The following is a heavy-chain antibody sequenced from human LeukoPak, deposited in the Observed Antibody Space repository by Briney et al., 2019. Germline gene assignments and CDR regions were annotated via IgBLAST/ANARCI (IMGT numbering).Heavy chain of an antibody. D-gene: IGHD3-22*01. CDR1: GFTFSSYG. J-gene: IGHJ4*02. Sequence: GGSLRLSCAASGFTFSSYGMHWVRQAPGKGLEWVAVIWYDGGNKYYADSVKGRFTISRDNSKNTLYLQMNSLRAEDTAVYYCAKDRSDYDSSGYETYYFDYWGQGTLVTVSS. V-gene: IGHV3-33*06. CDR2: IWYDGGNK. CDR3: AKDRSDYDSSGYETYYFDY.